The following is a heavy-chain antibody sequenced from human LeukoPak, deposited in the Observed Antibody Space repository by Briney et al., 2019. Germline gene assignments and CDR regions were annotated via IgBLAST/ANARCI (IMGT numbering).Heavy chain of an antibody. V-gene: IGHV1-2*02. CDR3: ASSYASVITFGGVIPPDY. D-gene: IGHD3-16*02. CDR1: GYTFTGYY. Sequence: ASVKVSCKASGYTFTGYYMHWVRQAPGQGLEWMGWINPNSGGTNYAQKFQGRVTMTRDTSISTAYMELSRLRSDDTAVYYCASSYASVITFGGVIPPDYWGQGTLVTVPS. J-gene: IGHJ4*02. CDR2: INPNSGGT.